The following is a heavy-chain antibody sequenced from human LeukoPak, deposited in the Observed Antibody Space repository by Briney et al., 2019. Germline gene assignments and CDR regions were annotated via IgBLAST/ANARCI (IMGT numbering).Heavy chain of an antibody. CDR1: GFTVSSNC. Sequence: PGGSLRLSCAASGFTVSSNCMSWVRQAPGKGLEWVSVNSGGSTYYVDSVKGRFTISRDDSKNTLYLQMNSLRAEDTAVYFCARDVTMVRGAQDYYGMDVWGQGTTVTVSS. J-gene: IGHJ6*02. CDR2: NSGGST. CDR3: ARDVTMVRGAQDYYGMDV. D-gene: IGHD3-10*01. V-gene: IGHV3-53*01.